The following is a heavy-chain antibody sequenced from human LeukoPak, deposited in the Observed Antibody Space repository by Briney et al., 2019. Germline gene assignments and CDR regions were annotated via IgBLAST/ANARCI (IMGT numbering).Heavy chain of an antibody. CDR3: ARDGNYVNSSGYYYFDY. Sequence: SVKVSCKASGGTFSSYAISWVRQAPGQGLEWMGRIIPIFGTANYAQKFQGRVTITTDESTSTAYMELSSLRSEDTAVYYCARDGNYVNSSGYYYFDYWGQGTLVTVSS. J-gene: IGHJ4*02. D-gene: IGHD3-22*01. V-gene: IGHV1-69*05. CDR1: GGTFSSYA. CDR2: IIPIFGTA.